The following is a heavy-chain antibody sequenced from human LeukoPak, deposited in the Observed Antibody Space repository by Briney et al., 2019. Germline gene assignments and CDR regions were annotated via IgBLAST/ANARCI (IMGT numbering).Heavy chain of an antibody. CDR1: GGSISSSSHY. J-gene: IGHJ4*02. CDR2: IYYSGST. V-gene: IGHV4-39*01. CDR3: ARHSITMVRGVIPPFDY. Sequence: SETLSLTCTVSGGSISSSSHYWGWIRQPPGKGLEWIGSIYYSGSTYYNPSLKSRVTISVDTSKNQFSLKLSSVTAADTAVYYCARHSITMVRGVIPPFDYWGQGTLVTVSS. D-gene: IGHD3-10*01.